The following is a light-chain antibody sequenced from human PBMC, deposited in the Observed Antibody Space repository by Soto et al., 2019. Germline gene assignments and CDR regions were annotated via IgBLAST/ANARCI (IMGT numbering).Light chain of an antibody. CDR2: AAS. Sequence: EIVMTQSPATLSVSPGERATLSCRASQSVSSNLAWYQQKPGQAPRLLINAASTRATGIPARFSGSGSGTEFTLTISSLQSEDFAVYYCQQYNNWLIAFGPGTRLEIK. V-gene: IGKV3-15*01. CDR1: QSVSSN. J-gene: IGKJ5*01. CDR3: QQYNNWLIA.